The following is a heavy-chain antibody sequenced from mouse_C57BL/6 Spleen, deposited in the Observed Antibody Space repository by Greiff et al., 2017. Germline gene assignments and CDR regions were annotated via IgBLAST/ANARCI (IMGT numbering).Heavy chain of an antibody. CDR2: IYPGSGST. CDR3: ARYYYDYDDWYFDV. J-gene: IGHJ1*03. Sequence: VQLQQPGAELVKPGASVKMSCKASGYTFTSYWITWVKQRPGQGLEWIGDIYPGSGSTNYIEKFKSKATLTVDTSSSTAYMQLSSLTSEDSAVYYCARYYYDYDDWYFDVWGTGTTVTVSS. V-gene: IGHV1-55*01. CDR1: GYTFTSYW. D-gene: IGHD2-4*01.